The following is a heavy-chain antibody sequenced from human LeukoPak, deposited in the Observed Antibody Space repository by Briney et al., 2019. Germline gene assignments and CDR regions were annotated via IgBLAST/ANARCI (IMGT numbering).Heavy chain of an antibody. CDR1: GGSISSSSYY. CDR3: ARVSSSWYQDWYFDL. CDR2: IYYSGST. V-gene: IGHV4-39*07. Sequence: SETLSLTCTVSGGSISSSSYYWGWIRQPPGKGLEWIGSIYYSGSTYYNPSLKSRVTISVDTSKNQFSLKLSSVTAADTAVYYCARVSSSWYQDWYFDLWGRGTLVTVSS. J-gene: IGHJ2*01. D-gene: IGHD6-13*01.